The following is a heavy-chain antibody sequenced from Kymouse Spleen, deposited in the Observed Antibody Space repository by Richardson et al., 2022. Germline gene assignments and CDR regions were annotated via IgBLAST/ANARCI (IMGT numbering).Heavy chain of an antibody. CDR1: GGSFSGYY. J-gene: IGHJ4*02. V-gene: IGHV4-34*01. D-gene: IGHD1-1*01,IGHD1-20*01,IGHD1-7*01. CDR3: ARGGELEPGPRFDY. Sequence: QVQLQQWGAGLLKPSETLSLTCAVYGGSFSGYYWSWIRQPPGKGLEWIGEINHSGSTNYNPSLKSRVTISVDTSKNQFSLKLSSVTAADTAVYYCARGGELEPGPRFDYWGQGTLVTVSS. CDR2: INHSGST.